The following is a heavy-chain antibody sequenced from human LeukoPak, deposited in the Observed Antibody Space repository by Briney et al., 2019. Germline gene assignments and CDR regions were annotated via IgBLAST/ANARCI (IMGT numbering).Heavy chain of an antibody. V-gene: IGHV3-64D*06. CDR2: ISSNGGST. CDR1: GFTFSSYA. D-gene: IGHD2-2*01. J-gene: IGHJ4*02. CDR3: VRPQYCSSTSCSGNFDY. Sequence: GGSLRLSCSASGFTFSSYAMHWVRQAPGKGLEYVSAISSNGGSTYYADSVKGRFTISRDNSKNTLYLQMSSLRAEDTAVYYCVRPQYCSSTSCSGNFDYWGQGTLVTVSS.